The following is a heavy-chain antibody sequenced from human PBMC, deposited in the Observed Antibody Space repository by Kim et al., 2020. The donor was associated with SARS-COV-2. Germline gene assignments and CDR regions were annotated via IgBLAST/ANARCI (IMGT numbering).Heavy chain of an antibody. CDR2: IYPGDSDT. CDR3: ARGSGWGVVVPAATIAEYFQH. D-gene: IGHD2-2*01. Sequence: GESLKISCKGSGYSFTSYWIGWVRQMPGKGLEWMGIIYPGDSDTRYSPSFQGQVTISADKSISTAYLQWSSLKASDTAMYYCARGSGWGVVVPAATIAEYFQHWGQGTLVTVSS. CDR1: GYSFTSYW. J-gene: IGHJ1*01. V-gene: IGHV5-51*01.